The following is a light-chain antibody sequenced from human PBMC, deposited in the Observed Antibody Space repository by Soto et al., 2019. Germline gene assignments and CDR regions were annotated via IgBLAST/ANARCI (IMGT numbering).Light chain of an antibody. V-gene: IGKV1-5*01. J-gene: IGKJ5*01. CDR1: QSITTW. Sequence: DIQMPQSPSTVCSYVGDRVTITCRASQSITTWLAWYQQRPGKAPRLLIYDVFSLQSGVPSRLSGSGSGPKFTLNISSLQPDEGAGYYCQQYNNCPITFGQGTRLEI. CDR2: DVF. CDR3: QQYNNCPIT.